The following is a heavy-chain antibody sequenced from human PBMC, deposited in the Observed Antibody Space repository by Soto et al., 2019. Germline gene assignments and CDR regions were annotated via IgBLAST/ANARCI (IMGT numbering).Heavy chain of an antibody. J-gene: IGHJ6*03. CDR2: ISSSGSTI. CDR3: ARDRYFAPDYYSYYYYMAV. Sequence: SPGRSYSASRINCVDWYVSHNRQSPGNAVGWVSYISSSGSTIYYADSVKGRFTISRDNAKNSLYLHLNSLRAEDTAVYYCARDRYFAPDYYSYYYYMAVWGEGTTVTVSS. D-gene: IGHD3-9*01. V-gene: IGHV3-11*01. CDR1: RINCVDWY.